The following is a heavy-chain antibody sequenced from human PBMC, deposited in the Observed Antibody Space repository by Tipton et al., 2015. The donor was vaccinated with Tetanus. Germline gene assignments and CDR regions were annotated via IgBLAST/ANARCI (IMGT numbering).Heavy chain of an antibody. V-gene: IGHV4-31*03. CDR3: ARDSXYSSRWSFADY. J-gene: IGHJ4*01. Sequence: TLSLTCTVSGDSISSGDFYWSWIRQHPGKGLEWIGYIYFTGTTYYNPSLESRLTISIDTSKNQFSLELTSVTAADTAVYYCARDSXYSSRWSFADYXXXXTLXXXSX. D-gene: IGHD2-15*01. CDR2: IYFTGTT. CDR1: GDSISSGDFY.